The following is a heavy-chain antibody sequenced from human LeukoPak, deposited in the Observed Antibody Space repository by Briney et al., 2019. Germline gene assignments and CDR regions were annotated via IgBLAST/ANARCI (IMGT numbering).Heavy chain of an antibody. V-gene: IGHV5-51*01. CDR1: GYSFTSYW. CDR3: ARPALYFGSGSYNRDAFDL. Sequence: GESLKISCKGSGYSFTSYWIGWVRQMPGKGLEWMGIIYPGDSDARYSPSFQGQVTISADKSISTAYLQWSSLKASDTAIYYCARPALYFGSGSYNRDAFDLWGQGTMVTVSS. CDR2: IYPGDSDA. J-gene: IGHJ3*01. D-gene: IGHD3-10*01.